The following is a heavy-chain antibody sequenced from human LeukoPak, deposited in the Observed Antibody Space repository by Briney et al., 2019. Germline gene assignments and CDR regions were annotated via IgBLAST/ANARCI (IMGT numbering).Heavy chain of an antibody. CDR1: GFTVSSNY. CDR2: IYSGGST. D-gene: IGHD3-22*01. Sequence: GGSLRLSCAASGFTVSSNYMSWVRQAPGKGLEWVSVIYSGGSTYYADSVKGRFTISGDNSKNTVYLQMNSLRAEDTAVYYCAMHTYYYDSSGYYWGQGTLVTVPS. V-gene: IGHV3-66*02. CDR3: AMHTYYYDSSGYY. J-gene: IGHJ4*02.